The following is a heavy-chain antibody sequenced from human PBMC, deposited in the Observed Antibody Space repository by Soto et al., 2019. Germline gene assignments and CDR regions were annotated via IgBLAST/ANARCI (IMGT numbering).Heavy chain of an antibody. J-gene: IGHJ4*02. V-gene: IGHV3-21*01. Sequence: GGSLSLSCAASGFTFSSYSMNWVRQAPGKGLEWVSSISSSSSYIYYADSVKGRFTISRDNAKNSLYLQMNSLRAEDTAVYYCARVMAYYDFWSGYSQRYYFYYWGQGTLVTVSS. CDR2: ISSSSSYI. CDR1: GFTFSSYS. D-gene: IGHD3-3*01. CDR3: ARVMAYYDFWSGYSQRYYFYY.